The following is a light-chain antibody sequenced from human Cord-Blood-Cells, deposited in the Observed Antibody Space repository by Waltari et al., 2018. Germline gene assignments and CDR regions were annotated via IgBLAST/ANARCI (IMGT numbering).Light chain of an antibody. V-gene: IGLV2-14*01. CDR2: DVS. CDR1: SSDVGGYNY. Sequence: QSALTQPASVSGSPGQSITISCTGTSSDVGGYNYVSWYQQHPGKAPKLMIYDVSKRPSGVSHRFSASTSANTASLTISGLQAEDEADYYCSSYTSSSTYVFGTGPKVTVL. J-gene: IGLJ1*01. CDR3: SSYTSSSTYV.